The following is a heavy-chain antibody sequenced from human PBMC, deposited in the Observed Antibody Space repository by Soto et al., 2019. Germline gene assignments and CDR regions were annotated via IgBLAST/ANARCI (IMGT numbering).Heavy chain of an antibody. CDR3: AKNSESSAYSSFDY. Sequence: GSLRLSCTTSGFTVSSSHMTWVRQAPGKGLEWVSVIYSGGSSYYADSVKGRFTISRDNSKNTLYLQMNSLRAEDTAVYYCAKNSESSAYSSFDYWGQGTLVTVSS. CDR1: GFTVSSSH. V-gene: IGHV3-53*01. J-gene: IGHJ4*02. CDR2: IYSGGSS. D-gene: IGHD3-22*01.